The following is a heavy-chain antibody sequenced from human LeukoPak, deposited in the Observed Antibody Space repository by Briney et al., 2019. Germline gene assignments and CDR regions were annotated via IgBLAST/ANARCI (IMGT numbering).Heavy chain of an antibody. V-gene: IGHV3-23*01. CDR3: AKDGNDYGYMDV. Sequence: GGSLRLSCAASGFTFSSYAMSWVRQAPGKGLEWVSAISGSGGSTYYPDSVKGRFTISRDNFKNTLYLQMNSLRAEDTAVYYCAKDGNDYGYMDVWGKGTTVTVSS. J-gene: IGHJ6*03. CDR1: GFTFSSYA. D-gene: IGHD1-26*01. CDR2: ISGSGGST.